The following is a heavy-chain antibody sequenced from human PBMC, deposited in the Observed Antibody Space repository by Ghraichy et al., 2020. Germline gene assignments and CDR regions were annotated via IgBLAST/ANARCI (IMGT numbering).Heavy chain of an antibody. CDR3: VRVRTSGSYYFDY. J-gene: IGHJ4*02. Sequence: GESLNISCAASGFTFSSYSMNWVRQAPGKGLEWVSYISSSSSTIYYADSVKGRFTISRDNAKNSLYLQMNSLRDEDTAVYYCVRVRTSGSYYFDYWGQGTLVTVSS. V-gene: IGHV3-48*02. D-gene: IGHD1-26*01. CDR2: ISSSSSTI. CDR1: GFTFSSYS.